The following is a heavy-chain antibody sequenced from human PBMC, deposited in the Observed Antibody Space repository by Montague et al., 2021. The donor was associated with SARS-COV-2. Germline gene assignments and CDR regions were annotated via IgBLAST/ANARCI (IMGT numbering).Heavy chain of an antibody. CDR3: AKDPIPGGSNPYYFDF. V-gene: IGHV3-23*01. CDR2: IGDSGSKT. J-gene: IGHJ4*02. Sequence: SLRLSCAASGFTFRNYAMTWVRWAPGKGLEWVSAIGDSGSKTHYSDSVQGRFTISRDNSKNMLSLEMNSLQVDDTVIYYCAKDPIPGGSNPYYFDFWGQGTLVTVSS. CDR1: GFTFRNYA. D-gene: IGHD2-21*01.